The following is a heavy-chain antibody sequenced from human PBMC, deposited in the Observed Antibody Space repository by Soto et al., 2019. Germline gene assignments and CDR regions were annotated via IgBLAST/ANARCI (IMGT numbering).Heavy chain of an antibody. V-gene: IGHV2-5*02. CDR2: IYWDDTK. Sequence: QITLKESGPTLVKPTQTLTLTCTFSGFSLSASGVGVGWFRQPPGKALEWLAVIYWDDTKTYSPSLESRLTVTKDTSKNQVVLTMTNMDPVDTATYCCARKNSGTSALDYWGQGVLVTVSS. CDR1: GFSLSASGVG. J-gene: IGHJ4*02. D-gene: IGHD1-26*01. CDR3: ARKNSGTSALDY.